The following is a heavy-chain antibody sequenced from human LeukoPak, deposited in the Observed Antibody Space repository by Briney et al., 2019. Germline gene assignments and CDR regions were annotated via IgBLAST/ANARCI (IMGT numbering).Heavy chain of an antibody. J-gene: IGHJ6*02. Sequence: ASVKVSCKASGYTFTGNYMHWVRQAPGHGLEWMGWINPKSGGTNYAQKLQGRVTMTRDTSTSTAYMELSRLRSDDTAVYYCARDQSGMDVWGQGTTVTVSS. CDR3: ARDQSGMDV. CDR1: GYTFTGNY. CDR2: INPKSGGT. V-gene: IGHV1-2*02.